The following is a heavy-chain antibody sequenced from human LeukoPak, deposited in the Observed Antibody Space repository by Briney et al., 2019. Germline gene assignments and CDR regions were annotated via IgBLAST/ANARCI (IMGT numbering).Heavy chain of an antibody. CDR2: IWYDGSKK. J-gene: IGHJ4*02. CDR1: GFSFDTHG. Sequence: GGSLRLSCAASGFSFDTHGMHWVRQAPGKGLEWVAVIWYDGSKKYYADSVKGRFTISRDNSKKSLFLQMNSLRAEDTALYYCARVVFADSSGGSFDFWGQGTLVTVSS. CDR3: ARVVFADSSGGSFDF. V-gene: IGHV3-33*01. D-gene: IGHD3-16*01.